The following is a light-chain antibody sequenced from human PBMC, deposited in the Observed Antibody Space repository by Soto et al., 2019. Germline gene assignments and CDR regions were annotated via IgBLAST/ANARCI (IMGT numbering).Light chain of an antibody. CDR2: LEGSGSY. Sequence: VLTQSSSASASLGSSVKLTCTLSSGHSSYIIAWHQQQPGKAPRYLMKLEGSGSYNKGSGVPDRFSGSSSGADRYLTISNLQFEEEADYYCETWDSNTHVFGGGTKLTVL. CDR3: ETWDSNTHV. J-gene: IGLJ3*02. V-gene: IGLV4-60*02. CDR1: SGHSSYI.